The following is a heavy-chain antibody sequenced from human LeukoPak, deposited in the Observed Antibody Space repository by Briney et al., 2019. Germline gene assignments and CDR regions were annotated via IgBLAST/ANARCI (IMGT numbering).Heavy chain of an antibody. V-gene: IGHV3-23*01. D-gene: IGHD1-20*01. CDR2: ITGSGGST. J-gene: IGHJ3*02. CDR3: AKDTGRITITVPKDAFDI. Sequence: GGSLRLSCAASGFTFSSYAMSWVRQAPGKGLEWVSDITGSGGSTHYADSVKGRFTISRDNSKNTLYLQMNSLRAEDTAVYYCAKDTGRITITVPKDAFDIWGQGTMVTVSS. CDR1: GFTFSSYA.